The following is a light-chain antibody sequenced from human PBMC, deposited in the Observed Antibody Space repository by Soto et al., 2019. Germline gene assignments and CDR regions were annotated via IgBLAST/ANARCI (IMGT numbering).Light chain of an antibody. J-gene: IGKJ4*01. Sequence: IVLMQSPGTLSLSPGETATLSCSASQSVSNNYIAWYQQKPGQAPRLLIAGASSSATSIPYRFSGSGWGTDFTLTISRREPQDFGLYYCQQYGSSSPLTFGGVAKVEIK. V-gene: IGKV3-20*01. CDR2: GAS. CDR3: QQYGSSSPLT. CDR1: QSVSNNY.